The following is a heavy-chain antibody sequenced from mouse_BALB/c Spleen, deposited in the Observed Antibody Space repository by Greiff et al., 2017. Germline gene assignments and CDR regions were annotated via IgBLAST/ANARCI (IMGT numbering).Heavy chain of an antibody. J-gene: IGHJ4*01. CDR2: ISDGGSYT. V-gene: IGHV5-4*02. CDR1: GFTFSDYY. CDR3: ARDQGVYGNYGYAMDY. Sequence: EVMLVESGGGLVKPGGSLKLSCAASGFTFSDYYMYWVRQTPEKRLEWVATISDGGSYTYYPDSVKGRFTISRDNAKNNLYLQMSSLKSEDTAMYYCARDQGVYGNYGYAMDYWGQGTSVTVSS. D-gene: IGHD2-10*02.